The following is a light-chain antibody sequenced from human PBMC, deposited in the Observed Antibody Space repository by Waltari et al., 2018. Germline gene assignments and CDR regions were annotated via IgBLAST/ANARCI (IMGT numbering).Light chain of an antibody. CDR1: QNINNW. V-gene: IGKV1-5*03. CDR2: QAS. Sequence: DIQMTQSPSTLSASVGDRVTITYRASQNINNWLAWFQLKPGKAPKLLIYQASGLQSGVPSRFSGSGSGTDFTLTISGLQPDDFATYFCQQYNISPSTFGQGTKVEFK. CDR3: QQYNISPST. J-gene: IGKJ1*01.